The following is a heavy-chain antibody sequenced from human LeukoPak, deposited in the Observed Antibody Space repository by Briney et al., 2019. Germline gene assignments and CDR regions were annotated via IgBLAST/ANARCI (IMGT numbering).Heavy chain of an antibody. J-gene: IGHJ4*02. V-gene: IGHV3-7*01. Sequence: GGSLRLSCAASGSTFSHYWMSWVRQAPGRGLEWGANIKQDGSEKYYVDSVKGRFTISRDNAKNSLYLQMNSLRAEDTAVYYCAREGLIAAAGIDYWGQGTLVTVSS. D-gene: IGHD6-13*01. CDR2: IKQDGSEK. CDR1: GSTFSHYW. CDR3: AREGLIAAAGIDY.